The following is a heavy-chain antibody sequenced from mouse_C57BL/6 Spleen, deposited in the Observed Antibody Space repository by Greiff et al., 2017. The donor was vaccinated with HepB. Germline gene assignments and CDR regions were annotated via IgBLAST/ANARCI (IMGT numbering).Heavy chain of an antibody. D-gene: IGHD4-1*02. CDR3: ARGSTGTGNY. CDR2: ISYDGSN. CDR1: GYSITSGYY. Sequence: EVKLMESGPGLVKPSQSLSLTCSVTGYSITSGYYWNWIRQFPGNKLEWMGYISYDGSNNYNPSLKNRISITRDTSKNQFFLKLNSVTTEDTATYYCARGSTGTGNYWGQGTTLTVSS. V-gene: IGHV3-6*01. J-gene: IGHJ2*01.